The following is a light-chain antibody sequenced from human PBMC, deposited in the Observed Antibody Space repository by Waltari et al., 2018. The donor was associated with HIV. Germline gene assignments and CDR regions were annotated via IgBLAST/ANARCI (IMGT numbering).Light chain of an antibody. V-gene: IGLV6-57*01. CDR3: QSYDSNNHWV. Sequence: NFMLTQPHSVSESPGKTVTISCTRSSGSIASNYVQWYQQRPGSSPTTVIYEDNQRPSGVHDRFSGSIDSSSNSASLTISGLKTEDEADYYCQSYDSNNHWVFGGGTKLTVL. CDR1: SGSIASNY. J-gene: IGLJ3*02. CDR2: EDN.